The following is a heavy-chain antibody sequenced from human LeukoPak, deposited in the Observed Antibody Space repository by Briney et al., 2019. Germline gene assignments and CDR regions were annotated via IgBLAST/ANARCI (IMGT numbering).Heavy chain of an antibody. D-gene: IGHD3-22*01. Sequence: GGSLRLSCAASGFTVSSNYTSWVRQAPGKGLEWVSVIYSGGSTYYADSVKGRFTISRDDSKNTLYLQMNSLRAEDTAVYYCAREHDSSGGIMGYWGQGTLVTVSS. V-gene: IGHV3-53*01. CDR3: AREHDSSGGIMGY. J-gene: IGHJ4*02. CDR1: GFTVSSNY. CDR2: IYSGGST.